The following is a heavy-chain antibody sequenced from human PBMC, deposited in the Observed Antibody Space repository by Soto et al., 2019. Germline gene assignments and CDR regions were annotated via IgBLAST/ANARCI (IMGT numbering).Heavy chain of an antibody. D-gene: IGHD5-18*01. CDR1: GYTFTGYY. CDR3: GRAESPDTAYFSDY. Sequence: GASVKVSCKASGYTFTGYYMHWVRQAPGQGLEWMGWINPNSGGTNYAQKFQGRVTMTRDTSISTAYMELTSLRAEDSAVYYCGRAESPDTAYFSDYWGQGTLVTVSS. V-gene: IGHV1-2*02. CDR2: INPNSGGT. J-gene: IGHJ4*02.